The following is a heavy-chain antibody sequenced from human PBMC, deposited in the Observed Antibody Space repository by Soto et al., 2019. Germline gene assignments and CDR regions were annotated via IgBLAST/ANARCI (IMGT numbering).Heavy chain of an antibody. CDR2: ISYDGSNK. CDR1: GFTFSSYG. Sequence: QVQLVESGGGVVQPGRSLRLSCAASGFTFSSYGMHWVHQAPGKGLEWVAVISYDGSNKYYADSVKGRFTISRDNSKNTLYLQMNSLRAEDTAVYYCAKDLVTWIQLWRDYYGMDVWGQGTTVTVSS. J-gene: IGHJ6*02. D-gene: IGHD5-18*01. V-gene: IGHV3-30*18. CDR3: AKDLVTWIQLWRDYYGMDV.